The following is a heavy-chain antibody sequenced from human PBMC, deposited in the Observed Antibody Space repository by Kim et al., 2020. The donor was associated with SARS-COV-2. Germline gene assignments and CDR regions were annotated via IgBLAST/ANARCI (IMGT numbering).Heavy chain of an antibody. J-gene: IGHJ6*02. Sequence: SETLSLTCTVSGGSISSYYWSWIRQPAGKGLEWIGRIYTSGSTNYNPSLKSRVTMSVDTSKNQFSLKLSSVTAADTAVYYCARDGIRIQLWSPYYYYGMDVWGQGTTVTVSS. CDR1: GGSISSYY. CDR2: IYTSGST. D-gene: IGHD5-18*01. V-gene: IGHV4-4*07. CDR3: ARDGIRIQLWSPYYYYGMDV.